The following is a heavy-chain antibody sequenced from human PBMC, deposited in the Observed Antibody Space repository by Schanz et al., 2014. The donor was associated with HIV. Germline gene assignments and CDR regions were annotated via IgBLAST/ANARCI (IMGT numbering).Heavy chain of an antibody. CDR3: AQMGAFAAFDI. Sequence: EVQLLESGGGLVQPGGSLRLSCRGSEFPFSHNAMTWVRQAPGKGLQWASSITDSGDKTDYTDSVKGRFTISRDNSRNTLFLQMDSLRVDDTAVYYCAQMGAFAAFDIWGHGTVVTVSS. CDR2: ITDSGDKT. CDR1: EFPFSHNA. V-gene: IGHV3-23*01. J-gene: IGHJ3*02. D-gene: IGHD3-16*01.